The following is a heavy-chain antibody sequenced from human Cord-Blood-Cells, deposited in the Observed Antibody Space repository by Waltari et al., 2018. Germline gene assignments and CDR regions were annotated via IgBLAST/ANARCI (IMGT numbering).Heavy chain of an antibody. CDR1: GFTFSSYS. CDR2: ISSNGSYM. V-gene: IGHV3-21*01. CDR3: ARDCSYDFWSGYYDYYMDV. D-gene: IGHD3-3*01. Sequence: EVQLVESGGGLVKPGGSLRLSCAASGFTFSSYSMNWVRQAPGKGREWVSSISSNGSYMYYEDSVKGRFTNTRANAKNSLYLQMNSLRAEDTAVYYCARDCSYDFWSGYYDYYMDVWGKGTTVTVSS. J-gene: IGHJ6*03.